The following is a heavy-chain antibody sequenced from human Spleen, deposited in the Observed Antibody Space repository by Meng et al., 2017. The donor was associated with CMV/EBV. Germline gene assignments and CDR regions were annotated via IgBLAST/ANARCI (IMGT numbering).Heavy chain of an antibody. V-gene: IGHV3-23*01. D-gene: IGHD2-2*01. J-gene: IGHJ6*02. CDR3: AKDRYCSSTSCYRLYYYGMDV. Sequence: GGSLRLSCAASGFTFSSYAMSWVRQAPGKGLEWVSAISGSGGSTYYADSVKGRFTISRDNSKNTLYLQMNSLRAEDTAVYYCAKDRYCSSTSCYRLYYYGMDVWGQGTTVTVSS. CDR2: ISGSGGST. CDR1: GFTFSSYA.